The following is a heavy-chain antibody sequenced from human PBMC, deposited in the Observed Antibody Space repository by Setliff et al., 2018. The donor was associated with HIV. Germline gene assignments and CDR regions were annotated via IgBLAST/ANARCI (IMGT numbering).Heavy chain of an antibody. Sequence: LSLTCHVSGGSISNGGYYWSWIRQHPGTGLEWIAYIYFSGSTYYNPSLKSRVTVSLDMSKNQFSLRLSSVTAADTAVYYCAALTTGYYFDYWGQGTLVTVSS. CDR1: GGSISNGGYY. CDR2: IYFSGST. CDR3: AALTTGYYFDY. D-gene: IGHD4-17*01. J-gene: IGHJ4*01. V-gene: IGHV4-31*03.